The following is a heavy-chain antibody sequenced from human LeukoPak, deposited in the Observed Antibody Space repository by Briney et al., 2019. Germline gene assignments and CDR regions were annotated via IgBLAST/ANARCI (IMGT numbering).Heavy chain of an antibody. J-gene: IGHJ6*04. CDR3: AELGITMIGGV. Sequence: ASVKVSCKASGYTFTSYTIHWVRQAPGQSLEWMGWISVGRGDSKCSQEFQGRVTLTRDTSATTAYLEVSSLRPEDMAVYYCAELGITMIGGVWGKGTTVTISS. V-gene: IGHV1-3*03. D-gene: IGHD3-10*02. CDR1: GYTFTSYT. CDR2: ISVGRGDS.